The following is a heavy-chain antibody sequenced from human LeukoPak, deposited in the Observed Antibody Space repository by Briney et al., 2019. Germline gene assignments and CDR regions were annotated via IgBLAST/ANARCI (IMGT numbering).Heavy chain of an antibody. CDR3: ARDAYSGSYSDCYYYYMDV. CDR2: ITSFDSYI. CDR1: SLSFSNYN. Sequence: GGSLTLSCAPSSLSFSNYNMKWVRQPPGRGLEWVSSITSFDSYIYYADSVKGRFNISRDNAKNSMYLQLNSLRAEDTAVYYWARDAYSGSYSDCYYYYMDVWGKGTTVTVSS. D-gene: IGHD1-26*01. J-gene: IGHJ6*03. V-gene: IGHV3-21*01.